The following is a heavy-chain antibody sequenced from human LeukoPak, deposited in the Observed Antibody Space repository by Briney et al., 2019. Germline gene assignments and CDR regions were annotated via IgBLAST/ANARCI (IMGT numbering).Heavy chain of an antibody. CDR1: GFTFSSYG. CDR2: IRYDGSNK. V-gene: IGHV3-30*02. J-gene: IGHJ4*02. CDR3: AKDGAWLRFDD. D-gene: IGHD5-12*01. Sequence: PGGSLRLSCAASGFTFSSYGMHWVRQAPGKGLEWVAFIRYDGSNKYYADSVKGRFTTSRDDSKNTFYLQMINLRAEDTAVYYCAKDGAWLRFDDWGQGILVTVSS.